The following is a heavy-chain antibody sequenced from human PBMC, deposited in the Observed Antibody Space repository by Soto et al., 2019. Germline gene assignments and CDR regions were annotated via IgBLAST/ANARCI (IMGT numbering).Heavy chain of an antibody. CDR2: ISSSSSYK. D-gene: IGHD3-10*01. J-gene: IGHJ3*02. CDR1: GFTFSSYS. V-gene: IGHV3-21*01. Sequence: GGSLRLSCAASGFTFSSYSMNWVRQAPGKGLEWVSSISSSSSYKYYADSVKGRFTISRDNAKNSLYLQMNSLRAEDTAVYYCARGVTMVRGVIITDAFDIWGQGTMVTVSS. CDR3: ARGVTMVRGVIITDAFDI.